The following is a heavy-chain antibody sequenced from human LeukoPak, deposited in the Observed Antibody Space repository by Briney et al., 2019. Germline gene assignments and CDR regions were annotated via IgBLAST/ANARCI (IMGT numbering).Heavy chain of an antibody. V-gene: IGHV3-21*01. CDR2: ISSSSSYI. D-gene: IGHD4-17*01. CDR1: GFTFSSYS. Sequence: GGSLRLSCAPSGFTFSSYSMNWVRQAPGKGLEWVSSISSSSSYIYYADSVKGRFTISRDNAKNSLYLQMNSLRAEDTAVYYCATTPLDYGDYVFDYWGQGTLVTVSS. CDR3: ATTPLDYGDYVFDY. J-gene: IGHJ4*02.